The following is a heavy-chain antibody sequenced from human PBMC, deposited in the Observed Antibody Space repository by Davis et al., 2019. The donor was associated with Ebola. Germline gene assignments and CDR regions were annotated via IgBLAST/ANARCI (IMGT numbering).Heavy chain of an antibody. D-gene: IGHD6-19*01. CDR2: INTNTGNP. V-gene: IGHV7-4-1*02. CDR3: ASRLTRALSSGWR. J-gene: IGHJ4*02. Sequence: AASVKVSCKASGYTFTSYAMNWVRQAPGQGLEWMGWINTNTGNPTYAQGFTGRFVFSLDTSVSTAYLQISSLKAEDTAVYYCASRLTRALSSGWRWGQGTLVTVSS. CDR1: GYTFTSYA.